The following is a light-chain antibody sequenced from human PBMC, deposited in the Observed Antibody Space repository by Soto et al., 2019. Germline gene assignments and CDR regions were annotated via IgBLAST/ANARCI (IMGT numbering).Light chain of an antibody. J-gene: IGLJ3*02. Sequence: QSVLTQPASVSGSPGQSITISCPGTSIDVGGYKYVSWYQHHPRQAPKLMIHAVNSRPSGVSTRFSGSKSGNTASLTISGLQPEDEADYYCSSYTSSSTWVFGGGTKVTVL. V-gene: IGLV2-14*01. CDR2: AVN. CDR3: SSYTSSSTWV. CDR1: SIDVGGYKY.